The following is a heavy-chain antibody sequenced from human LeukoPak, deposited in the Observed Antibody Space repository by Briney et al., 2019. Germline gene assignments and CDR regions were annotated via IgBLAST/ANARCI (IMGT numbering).Heavy chain of an antibody. D-gene: IGHD2-15*01. CDR1: GFTLISYG. V-gene: IGHV3-7*03. Sequence: GGSLRLSCAAPGFTLISYGMSWVRQAPGKGRKWVAKIKQDGSEKYYVDSVKGRFTISRDNAKNSLYLQMNSLRAEDTAVYYCARAYCSGGSCYFPDAFDIWGQGTMVTVSS. CDR2: IKQDGSEK. J-gene: IGHJ3*02. CDR3: ARAYCSGGSCYFPDAFDI.